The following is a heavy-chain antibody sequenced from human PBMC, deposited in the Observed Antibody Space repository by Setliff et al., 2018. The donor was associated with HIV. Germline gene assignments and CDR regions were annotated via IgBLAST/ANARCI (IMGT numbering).Heavy chain of an antibody. Sequence: GASVKVSCKASGYTFTSYAMNWVRQAPGQGLEWMGWINTNTGNTNYAQKLQGRVTMTTDTSTSTAYMELRSLRSDDTAVYYCAREDYGSGSHGDYWGQGTLVTVSS. V-gene: IGHV1-18*01. CDR3: AREDYGSGSHGDY. J-gene: IGHJ4*02. CDR2: INTNTGNT. CDR1: GYTFTSYA. D-gene: IGHD3-10*01.